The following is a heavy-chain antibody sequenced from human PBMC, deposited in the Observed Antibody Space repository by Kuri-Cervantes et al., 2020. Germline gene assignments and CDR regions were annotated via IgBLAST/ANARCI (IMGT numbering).Heavy chain of an antibody. J-gene: IGHJ1*01. D-gene: IGHD4-17*01. CDR1: GFTFRNYW. V-gene: IGHV3-7*03. CDR2: INQGGSVK. CDR3: VTWKYGDHSEYFYH. Sequence: GGSLRLSCVASGFTFRNYWINWVRQAPGKGPEWVANINQGGSVKKYLDSVKGRFTISRDNAKNSLYLQLNSLGAEDTALYYCVTWKYGDHSEYFYHWGRGTLVTVSS.